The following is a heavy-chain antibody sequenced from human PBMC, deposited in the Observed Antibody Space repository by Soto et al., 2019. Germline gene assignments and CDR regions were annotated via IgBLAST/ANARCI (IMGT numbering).Heavy chain of an antibody. CDR1: GFTFTNYW. Sequence: EVQLVQSGGRSVQPVGSLRLSWAASGFTFTNYWMHWVSQVPGKGLVWGSRIDGVGAGTSYSDSVRGRFTISRDNAENMLYLQMNSLRAEDTAVSYCTTVFEYWGQGTVVTVSS. CDR2: IDGVGAGT. J-gene: IGHJ4*02. V-gene: IGHV3-74*01. CDR3: TTVFEY.